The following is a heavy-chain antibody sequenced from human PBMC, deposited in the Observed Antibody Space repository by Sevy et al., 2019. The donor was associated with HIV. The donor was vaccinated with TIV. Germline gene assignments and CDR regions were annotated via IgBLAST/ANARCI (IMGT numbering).Heavy chain of an antibody. Sequence: SETLSLTCNVSGGSVSSEYWSWIRQPAGKGLEWIGRIYTSETINYNPALKSRVTMSIDTSKNQISLKLTSVTAADTAVYYWAREFFYDSTDYYWPAYYFDNWGQGTLVTVSS. CDR2: IYTSETI. CDR3: AREFFYDSTDYYWPAYYFDN. J-gene: IGHJ4*02. V-gene: IGHV4-4*07. CDR1: GGSVSSEY. D-gene: IGHD3-22*01.